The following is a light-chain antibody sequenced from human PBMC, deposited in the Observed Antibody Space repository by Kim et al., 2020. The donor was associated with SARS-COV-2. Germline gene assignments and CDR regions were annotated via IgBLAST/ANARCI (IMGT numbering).Light chain of an antibody. Sequence: EIQMTQSPSSLSASVVDRVTITCRPSQSIGKFLNWYQQKPGGAPKLLIYGVSSLRSGVPSRFSGSGSGTDFSLTISSLQPEDFATYYCQQSYENPPTFGQGTKVDIK. CDR2: GVS. J-gene: IGKJ1*01. V-gene: IGKV1-39*01. CDR3: QQSYENPPT. CDR1: QSIGKF.